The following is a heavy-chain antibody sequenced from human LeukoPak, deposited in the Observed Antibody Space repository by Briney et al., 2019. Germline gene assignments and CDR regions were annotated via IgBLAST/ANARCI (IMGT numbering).Heavy chain of an antibody. V-gene: IGHV1-18*01. CDR2: ISGYNGHT. J-gene: IGHJ3*01. Sequence: ASVKVSCKASGYTFSNYGLSWVRQAPGQGLEWMGWISGYNGHTSYPQKFQGRVIMTTNTSASTAYMELRSLRSDDTAVYYCAKVRERGYSSKPFDLWGQGTMVTVSS. CDR1: GYTFSNYG. CDR3: AKVRERGYSSKPFDL. D-gene: IGHD5-18*01.